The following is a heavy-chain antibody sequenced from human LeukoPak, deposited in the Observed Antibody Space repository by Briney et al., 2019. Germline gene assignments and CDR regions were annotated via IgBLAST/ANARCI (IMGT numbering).Heavy chain of an antibody. CDR2: IKQDESEK. V-gene: IGHV3-7*01. D-gene: IGHD6-19*01. CDR3: ARDFEISSG. CDR1: GFDFSSYN. J-gene: IGHJ4*02. Sequence: GGSLRLSCAASGFDFSSYNMNWVRQAPGKGLEWVANIKQDESEKYYVDSVKGRFTISRDNAKNSLYLQMNSLRAEDTAVYYCARDFEISSGWGQGTLVTVSS.